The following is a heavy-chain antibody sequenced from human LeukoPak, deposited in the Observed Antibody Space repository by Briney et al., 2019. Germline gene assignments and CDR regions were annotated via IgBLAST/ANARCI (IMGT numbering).Heavy chain of an antibody. CDR1: GGSMSSYY. CDR3: ARGGSGSHPLDY. CDR2: MYYSGST. J-gene: IGHJ4*02. V-gene: IGHV4-59*01. Sequence: SETLSLTCTVSGGSMSSYYWRWIRQPPGKGLEWIGYMYYSGSTNYNPSLKSRVTISVDTSKNQFSLKLSSVTAADTAVYYCARGGSGSHPLDYWGQGTLVTVSS. D-gene: IGHD3-10*01.